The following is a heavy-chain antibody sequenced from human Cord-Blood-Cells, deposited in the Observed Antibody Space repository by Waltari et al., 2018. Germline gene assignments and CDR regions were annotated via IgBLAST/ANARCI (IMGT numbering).Heavy chain of an antibody. CDR3: ASGELELRAFDI. CDR1: GGSFSGYY. J-gene: IGHJ3*02. D-gene: IGHD1-7*01. CDR2: INHSGST. V-gene: IGHV4-34*01. Sequence: CAVYGGSFSGYYWSWIRQPPGKGLEWIGEINHSGSTNYNPSLKSRVTISVDTSKNQFSLKLSSVTAADTAVYYCASGELELRAFDIWGQGTMVTVSS.